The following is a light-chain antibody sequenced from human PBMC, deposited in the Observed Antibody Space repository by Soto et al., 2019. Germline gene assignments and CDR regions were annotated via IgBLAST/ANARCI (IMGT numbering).Light chain of an antibody. J-gene: IGKJ4*01. CDR1: QSVRSN. V-gene: IGKV3-15*01. Sequence: DIVMTQSPATLSVSPGERSTLSCRASQSVRSNLAWYQQKPGQAPRLLIYGASTRATGIPARFSGSGSGTEFTLTISSLQSEDFAVYYCQQYNNWPPLTFGGGTKVAIK. CDR3: QQYNNWPPLT. CDR2: GAS.